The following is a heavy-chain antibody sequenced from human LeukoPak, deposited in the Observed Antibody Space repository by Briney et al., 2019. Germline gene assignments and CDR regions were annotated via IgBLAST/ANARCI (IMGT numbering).Heavy chain of an antibody. CDR3: ASISPMKVVPR. CDR2: ISSSSSYI. J-gene: IGHJ4*02. CDR1: GFTFSSYS. Sequence: TGGSLRLSCAASGFTFSSYSMNWVRQAPGKGLEWVSSISSSSSYIYYADSVKGRFTISRDNAKNSLYLQMNSLRAEDTAVYYCASISPMKVVPRWGQGTLVTVSS. D-gene: IGHD3-22*01. V-gene: IGHV3-21*01.